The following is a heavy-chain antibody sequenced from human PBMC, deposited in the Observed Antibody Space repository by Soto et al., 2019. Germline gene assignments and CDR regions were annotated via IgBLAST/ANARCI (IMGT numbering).Heavy chain of an antibody. J-gene: IGHJ4*02. V-gene: IGHV3-23*01. CDR3: ATGTQNFDY. CDR2: ISGSGGTT. CDR1: GFTFTTRA. D-gene: IGHD3-10*01. Sequence: EVQLLQSGGGLVQPGGSLRLSCAASGFTFTTRAMSWVRQAPGKGLQWVSGISGSGGTTYYADSVKGRLTISRDNSKNMSYLQMNSLRDDDTAVYYCATGTQNFDYWGRGTRVTVSS.